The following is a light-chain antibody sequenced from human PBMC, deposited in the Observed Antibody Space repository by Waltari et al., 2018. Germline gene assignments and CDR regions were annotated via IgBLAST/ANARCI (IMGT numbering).Light chain of an antibody. J-gene: IGKJ2*01. Sequence: DIQMTQSPSSLSASVGDRVTITCRESQTISTFLNWYQQKPGKAPRVLIYDASSLQSGVPSRFSGSGSGTDFTLTISSLQPEDFAVYYCQHYGSLPPYTFGQGTKLEIK. CDR1: QTISTF. CDR2: DAS. V-gene: IGKV1-39*01. CDR3: QHYGSLPPYT.